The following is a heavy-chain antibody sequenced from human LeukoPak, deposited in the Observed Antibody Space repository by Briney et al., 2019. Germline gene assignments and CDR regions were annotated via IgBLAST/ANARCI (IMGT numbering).Heavy chain of an antibody. CDR2: ISSSGSTI. CDR1: GFTFSSDE. Sequence: GGALRLSCAASGFTFSSDEMNWVRQAPGKGLEWVSYISSSGSTIYYEDSVKGRFTSSRDNAKNSLYLQMNSLRAEDTAVYYCAELGITMIGGVWGKGTTVTISS. CDR3: AELGITMIGGV. V-gene: IGHV3-48*03. D-gene: IGHD3-10*02. J-gene: IGHJ6*04.